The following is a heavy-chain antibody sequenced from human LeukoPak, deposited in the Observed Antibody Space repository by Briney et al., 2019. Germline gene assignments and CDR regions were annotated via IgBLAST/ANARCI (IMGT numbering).Heavy chain of an antibody. Sequence: ASVKVSCKASGYTFTSYGISWVRQAPGQGLEWMGWISAYNGNTNYAQKLQGRVTMTTDTSTSTAYMELRSLRSDDTAVYYCARYIWSVVSYYYMDVWGKGTTVTVSS. D-gene: IGHD2-15*01. J-gene: IGHJ6*03. CDR1: GYTFTSYG. CDR3: ARYIWSVVSYYYMDV. V-gene: IGHV1-18*01. CDR2: ISAYNGNT.